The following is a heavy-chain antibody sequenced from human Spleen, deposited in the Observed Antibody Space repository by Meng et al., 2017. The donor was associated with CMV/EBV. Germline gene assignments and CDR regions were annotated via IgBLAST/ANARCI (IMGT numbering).Heavy chain of an antibody. CDR1: GYSISSGYY. D-gene: IGHD5-12*01. J-gene: IGHJ6*02. Sequence: SETLSLTCTVSGYSISSGYYWGWIRQPPGKGLEWIGSIYHSGSTYYNPSLKSRVIISVDTSKNQFFLKLSSVTAADTAVYYCARSRIVATTTNYGMDVWGQGTTVTVSS. CDR3: ARSRIVATTTNYGMDV. V-gene: IGHV4-38-2*02. CDR2: IYHSGST.